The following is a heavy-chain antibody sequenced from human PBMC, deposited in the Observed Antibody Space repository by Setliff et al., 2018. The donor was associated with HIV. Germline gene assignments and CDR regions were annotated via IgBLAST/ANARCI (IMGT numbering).Heavy chain of an antibody. CDR3: ARADSGYDLGELYYFDS. J-gene: IGHJ4*02. CDR2: TFHSGSI. Sequence: SETLSLTCTVSGGSISGHYWSWIRQSPGKGLEYLAFTFHSGSIEYNPSLNSRVTMSVDTSKNQFYLQLTSVSAADTAVYYCARADSGYDLGELYYFDSWGQGTLVTVSS. D-gene: IGHD5-12*01. V-gene: IGHV4-59*11. CDR1: GGSISGHY.